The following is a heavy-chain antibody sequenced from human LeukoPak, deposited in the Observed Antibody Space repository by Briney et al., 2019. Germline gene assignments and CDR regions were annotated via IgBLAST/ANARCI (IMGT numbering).Heavy chain of an antibody. J-gene: IGHJ2*01. CDR1: GGSISNYY. V-gene: IGHV4-59*08. Sequence: SETLSLTCTVSGGSISNYYWSWIRQSPGKGLEWIAYIYNSGSTNYNPSLKSRVTIPVDTSKNQFSLKLSSVTAADTAVYYCARREVTTSWYFDLWGRGTLVTVSS. CDR3: ARREVTTSWYFDL. CDR2: IYNSGST. D-gene: IGHD4-17*01.